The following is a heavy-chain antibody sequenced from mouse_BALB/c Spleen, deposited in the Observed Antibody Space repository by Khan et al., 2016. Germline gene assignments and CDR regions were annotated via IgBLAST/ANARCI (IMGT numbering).Heavy chain of an antibody. D-gene: IGHD2-2*01. CDR2: NLPGSGST. Sequence: QIQLVQSGPGLMKPGASVKISCKATGYTFTSYWIAWIKQRPGPGLEWIGENLPGSGSTNYHEKFKGQATFTANTSSNTAYMQLSSLKSEGSAVYYCASRVTYWGQGTLVTVSA. J-gene: IGHJ3*01. CDR1: GYTFTSYW. CDR3: ASRVTY. V-gene: IGHV1-9*01.